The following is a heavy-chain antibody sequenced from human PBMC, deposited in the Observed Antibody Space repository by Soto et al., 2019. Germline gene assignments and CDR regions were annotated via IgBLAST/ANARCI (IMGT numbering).Heavy chain of an antibody. J-gene: IGHJ4*02. V-gene: IGHV1-69*13. CDR2: IIPIFGTA. D-gene: IGHD3-9*01. Sequence: GASVKVSCKASGGTFSSYAISWVRQAPGQGLEWMGGIIPIFGTANYAQKFQGRVTITADESTSTAYMELSSLRSEDTAVYYCASLYYDILTGYQKYYFDYWGQGTLVTV. CDR1: GGTFSSYA. CDR3: ASLYYDILTGYQKYYFDY.